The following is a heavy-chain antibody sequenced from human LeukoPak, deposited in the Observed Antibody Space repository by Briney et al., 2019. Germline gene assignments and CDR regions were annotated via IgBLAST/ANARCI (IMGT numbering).Heavy chain of an antibody. CDR3: ASGRYYGSGSQYNWFDP. D-gene: IGHD3-10*01. CDR1: GGSISSSSYY. V-gene: IGHV4-39*01. Sequence: PSETLSLTCTVSGGSISSSSYYWGWIRQPPGKGREWIGSIYYSGSTYYNPSLKSRVTISVDTSKNQFSLKLSSVTAADTAVYYCASGRYYGSGSQYNWFDPWGRGTLVTVSS. CDR2: IYYSGST. J-gene: IGHJ5*02.